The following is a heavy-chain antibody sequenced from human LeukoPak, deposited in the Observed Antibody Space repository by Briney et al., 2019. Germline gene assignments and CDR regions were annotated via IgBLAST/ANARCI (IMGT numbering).Heavy chain of an antibody. D-gene: IGHD3-10*01. J-gene: IGHJ4*02. V-gene: IGHV3-23*01. CDR2: ISGSGGST. Sequence: GGSLRLSCAASGFTFSSYAMSWVRQAPGKGLEWVSAISGSGGSTYYADSVKGRFTISRDNSKNTLYLQMNSLRAEDTAVYYCAKAALLWFGESWGDYWVQGTLVTVSS. CDR3: AKAALLWFGESWGDY. CDR1: GFTFSSYA.